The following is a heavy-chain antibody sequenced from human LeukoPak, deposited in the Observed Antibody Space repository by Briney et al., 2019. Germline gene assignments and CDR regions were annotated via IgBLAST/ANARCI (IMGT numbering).Heavy chain of an antibody. V-gene: IGHV4-59*08. CDR1: GGSISSYY. D-gene: IGHD2-2*02. CDR3: AKYDNTGLDH. Sequence: TSETLSLTCTVSGGSISSYYWSWIRQPPGKGLEWIGYIYYSGSTNYNPSLKSRVTISVDTSKNQFSLKLSSVTAADTAVYYCAKYDNTGLDHWGQGSLVTVSS. J-gene: IGHJ4*02. CDR2: IYYSGST.